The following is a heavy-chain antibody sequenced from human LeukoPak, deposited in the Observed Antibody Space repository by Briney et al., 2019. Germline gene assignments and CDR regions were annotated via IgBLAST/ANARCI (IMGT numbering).Heavy chain of an antibody. J-gene: IGHJ4*02. CDR1: GGTFSSYA. Sequence: SVKVSCKASGGTFSSYAISWVRQAPGQGLEWMGGIIPIFGTANYAQKLQGRVTMTTDTSTSTAYMELRSLRSDDTAVHYCARDAPENYYDSSGYHYWGQGTLVTVSS. V-gene: IGHV1-69*05. CDR3: ARDAPENYYDSSGYHY. D-gene: IGHD3-22*01. CDR2: IIPIFGTA.